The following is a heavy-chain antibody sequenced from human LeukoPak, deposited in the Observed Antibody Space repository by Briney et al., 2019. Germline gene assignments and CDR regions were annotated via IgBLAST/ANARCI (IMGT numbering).Heavy chain of an antibody. CDR1: GFTFSSYG. CDR2: ISYGGSDK. V-gene: IGHV3-30*03. Sequence: GGSLRLSCAASGFTFSSYGMHWVHQAPGKGLEWVALISYGGSDKYYADSVKGRFTISRDNSKNTVFLQMNSLRAEDTGVYYCATDGDRGPYYYSGMDIWGQGTTVTVSS. CDR3: ATDGDRGPYYYSGMDI. J-gene: IGHJ6*02. D-gene: IGHD1-26*01.